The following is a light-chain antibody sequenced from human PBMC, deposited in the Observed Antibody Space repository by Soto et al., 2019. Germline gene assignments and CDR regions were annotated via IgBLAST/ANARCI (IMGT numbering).Light chain of an antibody. Sequence: AIQLTQSPSSLSASVGDRVTITCRASQGISSALAWYQQKPGKAPKLLIYDASSLESGVPSRFSGSRSGTEFTLTISSLQPEDFATYYCQQYNSYSFGQGTKVDNK. V-gene: IGKV1-13*02. CDR2: DAS. J-gene: IGKJ1*01. CDR3: QQYNSYS. CDR1: QGISSA.